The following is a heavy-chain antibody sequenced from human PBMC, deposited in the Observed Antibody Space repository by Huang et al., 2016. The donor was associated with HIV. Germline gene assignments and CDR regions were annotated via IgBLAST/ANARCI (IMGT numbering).Heavy chain of an antibody. CDR3: ASRGYSGYDIKFDY. V-gene: IGHV1-2*02. CDR2: INRNSGDA. J-gene: IGHJ4*02. Sequence: QVQLVQSGAEVKKPGASVKVSCKAFGYTFTGYYMQWVRQAAGQGLEWMGCINRNSGDAKDAQKFQGRITMTGDTSISTAYMELGRLTSDDTAVYYCASRGYSGYDIKFDYWGQGTLVTVSS. CDR1: GYTFTGYY. D-gene: IGHD5-12*01.